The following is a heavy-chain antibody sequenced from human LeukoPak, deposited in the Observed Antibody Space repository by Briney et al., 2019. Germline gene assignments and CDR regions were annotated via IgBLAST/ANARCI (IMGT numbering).Heavy chain of an antibody. J-gene: IGHJ5*02. D-gene: IGHD6-13*01. CDR1: GDFLSTNSYY. V-gene: IGHV4-39*01. CDR2: IDYSGSS. Sequence: SETLSLTCIVSGDFLSTNSYYWGWIRQPPGKGLEWIGSIDYSGSSQSNPSLKSRVTISVDTSKNQFSLKLRSVTAADTAVYHCARHLGSSWYFSFNPWGQGTLVTVSS. CDR3: ARHLGSSWYFSFNP.